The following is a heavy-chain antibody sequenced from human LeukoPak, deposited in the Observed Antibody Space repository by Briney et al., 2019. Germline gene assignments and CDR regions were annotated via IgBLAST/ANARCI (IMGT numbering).Heavy chain of an antibody. Sequence: GGSLRLSCAASGFTHSSYAMSWVRQAPGKGLEWVSGINWNGGSTGYADSVKGRFTISRDNAKNSPYLQMNSLRAEDTALYHCARRKRYCSSTSCGRAFDIWGQGTMVTVSS. J-gene: IGHJ3*02. CDR3: ARRKRYCSSTSCGRAFDI. CDR2: INWNGGST. D-gene: IGHD2-2*01. V-gene: IGHV3-20*01. CDR1: GFTHSSYA.